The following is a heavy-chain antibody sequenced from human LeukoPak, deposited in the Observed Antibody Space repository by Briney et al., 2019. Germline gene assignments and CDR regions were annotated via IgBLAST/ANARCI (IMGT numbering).Heavy chain of an antibody. J-gene: IGHJ4*02. D-gene: IGHD6-19*01. CDR3: AKDGIAVAGTSAWY. CDR2: ISDSGDST. V-gene: IGHV3-23*01. CDR1: RFTFSSYG. Sequence: GGSLRLSCAASRFTFSSYGMTWVRQAPGRGLEWVSGISDSGDSTYYADSVKGRFTISRDNSKNTVYLQMNSLRAEDTAVYYCAKDGIAVAGTSAWYWGQGTQVTVSS.